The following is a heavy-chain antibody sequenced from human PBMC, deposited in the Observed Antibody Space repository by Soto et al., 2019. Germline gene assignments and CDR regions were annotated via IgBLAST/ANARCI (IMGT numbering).Heavy chain of an antibody. CDR1: GFTFSNYG. CDR3: AKDLDEVVVAPTRHYYYGMDV. D-gene: IGHD2-15*01. J-gene: IGHJ6*02. V-gene: IGHV3-30*18. CDR2: ISYDGSNK. Sequence: GGSLRLSCAASGFTFSNYGMHWVRQAPGKGLEWVAVISYDGSNKNYADSVKGRFTISRDNSKTTLYLQMNSLRAEDTAVYYCAKDLDEVVVAPTRHYYYGMDVWGQGTTVTVSS.